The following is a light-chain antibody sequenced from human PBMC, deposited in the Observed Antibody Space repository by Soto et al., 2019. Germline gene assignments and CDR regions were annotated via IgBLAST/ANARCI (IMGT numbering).Light chain of an antibody. J-gene: IGLJ1*01. CDR2: DVT. V-gene: IGLV2-14*01. Sequence: QSALTQPASVSGSPGQSITISCTGTSRDVDGYNYVSWYQQHPVKAPKLMIYDVTNRPSGVSDRFSGSKSGNTTSLTISGLQAEDEADYYCSSYTSSSTPYVLGTGTKVTVL. CDR3: SSYTSSSTPYV. CDR1: SRDVDGYNY.